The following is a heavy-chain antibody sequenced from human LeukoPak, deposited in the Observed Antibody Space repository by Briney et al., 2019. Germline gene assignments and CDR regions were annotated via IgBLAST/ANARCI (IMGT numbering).Heavy chain of an antibody. CDR2: ISGSGGST. CDR3: AKASAMIVVVSKHFDY. J-gene: IGHJ4*02. D-gene: IGHD3-22*01. Sequence: GGSLRLSCTASGFTFSSYWMTWVRQAPGKGLEWVSAISGSGGSTYYADSVKGRFTISRDNSKNTLYLQMNSLRAEDTAVYYCAKASAMIVVVSKHFDYWGQGTLVTVSS. V-gene: IGHV3-23*01. CDR1: GFTFSSYW.